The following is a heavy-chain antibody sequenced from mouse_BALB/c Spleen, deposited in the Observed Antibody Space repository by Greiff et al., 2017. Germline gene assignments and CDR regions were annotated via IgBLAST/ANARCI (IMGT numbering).Heavy chain of an antibody. CDR2: ISYSGST. J-gene: IGHJ2*01. CDR3: ARSRGSHFDY. Sequence: DVQLQESGPGLVKPSQSLSLTCTVTGYSITSDYAWNWIRQFPGNKLEWMGYISYSGSTSYNPSLKSRISITRDTSKNQFFLQLNSVTTEDTATYYCARSRGSHFDYWGQGTTLTVSS. D-gene: IGHD1-1*02. CDR1: GYSITSDYA. V-gene: IGHV3-2*02.